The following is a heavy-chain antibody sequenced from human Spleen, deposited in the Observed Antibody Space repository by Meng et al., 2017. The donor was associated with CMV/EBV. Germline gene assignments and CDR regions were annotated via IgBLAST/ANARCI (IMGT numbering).Heavy chain of an antibody. CDR3: ARDPYSSSGSMDV. V-gene: IGHV4-59*12. J-gene: IGHJ6*02. CDR1: GGSIRSYY. D-gene: IGHD6-6*01. Sequence: GSLRLSCTVPGGSIRSYYWSWIRQSPGKGLEWIGYMDYSGNANYNPSLKSRVTISVDTSKNQFSLKLSSVTAEDTAVYYCARDPYSSSGSMDVWGQGTTVTVSS. CDR2: MDYSGNA.